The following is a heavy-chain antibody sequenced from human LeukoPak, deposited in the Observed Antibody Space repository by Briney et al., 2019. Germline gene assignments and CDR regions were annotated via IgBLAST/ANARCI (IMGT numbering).Heavy chain of an antibody. CDR2: FHTAGDT. CDR3: ARGSCSSSSCYERVNGLDV. V-gene: IGHV3-13*01. CDR1: GFTFSNCD. D-gene: IGHD2-2*01. Sequence: GGSLRLSCAASGFTFSNCDMHWVRQATGKGLEWVSAFHTAGDTHYSGSVKGRFATSRENAKNSFYLQMNNLRAGDTAVYYCARGSCSSSSCYERVNGLDVWGQGTPVTVSS. J-gene: IGHJ6*02.